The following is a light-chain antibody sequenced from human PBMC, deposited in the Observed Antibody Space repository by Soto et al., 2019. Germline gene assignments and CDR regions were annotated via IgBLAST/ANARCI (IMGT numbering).Light chain of an antibody. CDR1: KSNIGRNY. V-gene: IGLV1-47*01. J-gene: IGLJ7*01. CDR2: RND. CDR3: VAWDDSLSGGV. Sequence: QSVLTQPPTASGTPGQRVTISCSGSKSNIGRNYVYWYQQLPGTAPKLLIYRNDQRPSGVPDRFSGSKSGTSASLAISGLRSEAEADYYCVAWDDSLSGGVFGGGTQLTVL.